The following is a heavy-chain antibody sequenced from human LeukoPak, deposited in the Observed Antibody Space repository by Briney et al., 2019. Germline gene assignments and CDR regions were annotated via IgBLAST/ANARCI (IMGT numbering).Heavy chain of an antibody. J-gene: IGHJ6*02. CDR2: IIGSGGST. D-gene: IGHD3-10*01. Sequence: GGALRLSCAASGFTFISYAISWVSQAPGKGLYRVSAIIGSGGSTYYADSVKGRFTISRDNSKNTLYLQMNSLRAEDTAVYYCAKDRLEGCFGGDYYYYDMDVWGQGTTVTVSS. V-gene: IGHV3-23*01. CDR1: GFTFISYA. CDR3: AKDRLEGCFGGDYYYYDMDV.